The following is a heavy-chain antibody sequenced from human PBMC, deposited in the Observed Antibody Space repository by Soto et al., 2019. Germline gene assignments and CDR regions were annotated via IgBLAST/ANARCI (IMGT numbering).Heavy chain of an antibody. Sequence: ASVKVSCKASGYTFTSYAMHWVRQAPGQRLEWMGWINAGNGNTKYSQKFQGRVTITRDTSASTAYMELSSLRSEDTAVYYCAIFCPTTVPPHWFDPWGPGTLVTVFS. V-gene: IGHV1-3*01. CDR2: INAGNGNT. CDR1: GYTFTSYA. J-gene: IGHJ5*02. D-gene: IGHD4-17*01. CDR3: AIFCPTTVPPHWFDP.